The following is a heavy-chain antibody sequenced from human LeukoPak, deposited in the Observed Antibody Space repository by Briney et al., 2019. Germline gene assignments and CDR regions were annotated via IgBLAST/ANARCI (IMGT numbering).Heavy chain of an antibody. CDR3: ATARSAGVVRGVIRYFDY. CDR2: FDPEDGET. Sequence: ASVKVSCKVSGYTLTELSMHWVRQAPGKGLEWMGGFDPEDGETIYAQKFQGRVTMTEDTSTDTAYMELSSLRPEDTAVYYCATARSAGVVRGVIRYFDYWGQGTLVTVSS. V-gene: IGHV1-24*01. D-gene: IGHD3-10*01. CDR1: GYTLTELS. J-gene: IGHJ4*02.